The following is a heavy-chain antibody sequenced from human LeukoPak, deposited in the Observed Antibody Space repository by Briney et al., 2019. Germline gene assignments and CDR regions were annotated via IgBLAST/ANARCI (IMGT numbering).Heavy chain of an antibody. CDR1: GGSVSSGSYY. CDR2: IYYSGST. Sequence: PSETLSLTCTVSGGSVSSGSYYWSWIRQPPGKGLEWIGYIYYSGSTTYNPSLKSRVTISVDTSKNQFSLKLSSVTAADTAVYYCARGVPAAIYYYYGMDVWGKGTTVTVSS. D-gene: IGHD2-2*02. CDR3: ARGVPAAIYYYYGMDV. V-gene: IGHV4-61*01. J-gene: IGHJ6*04.